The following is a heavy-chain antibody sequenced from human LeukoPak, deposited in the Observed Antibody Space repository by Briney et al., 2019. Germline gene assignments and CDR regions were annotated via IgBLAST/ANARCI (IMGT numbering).Heavy chain of an antibody. V-gene: IGHV3-74*01. Sequence: PGGSLRLSCAASGFNFRSYWMHWVRQAPGKGLVWVSRINTDASRTTYADSVKGRFTISRDNAKNTVHLQMNSLRADDTAVYYCARGLFGNSYCSDYWGQGTLVTVSS. CDR3: ARGLFGNSYCSDY. CDR2: INTDASRT. CDR1: GFNFRSYW. D-gene: IGHD3-10*01. J-gene: IGHJ4*02.